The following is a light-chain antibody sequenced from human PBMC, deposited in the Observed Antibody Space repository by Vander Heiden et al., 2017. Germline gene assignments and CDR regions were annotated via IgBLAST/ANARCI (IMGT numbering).Light chain of an antibody. Sequence: HSALTQPPSVAGAPGQRVTICCTGSGSNIGAGYGLHWYQQLPGTAPNVLIYGGSDRPSGVPDRFSGSKTDTSASLAITGLQAEDEADYYCQSYDDSQSSSVFGGGTKLTVL. CDR3: QSYDDSQSSSV. CDR2: GGS. J-gene: IGLJ2*01. CDR1: GSNIGAGYG. V-gene: IGLV1-40*01.